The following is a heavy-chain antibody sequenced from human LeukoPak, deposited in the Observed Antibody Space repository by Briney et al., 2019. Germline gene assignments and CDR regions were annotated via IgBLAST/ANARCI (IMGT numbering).Heavy chain of an antibody. Sequence: SVKVSCKASGGTFSSYAISWVRQAPGQGLEGMGRIIPILGIANYAQKFQGRVTITADKPTSTAYMELSSLRSEDTAVYYCARAALGYCSGGSCYSLWGQGTLVTVSS. V-gene: IGHV1-69*04. J-gene: IGHJ4*02. CDR3: ARAALGYCSGGSCYSL. CDR1: GGTFSSYA. D-gene: IGHD2-15*01. CDR2: IIPILGIA.